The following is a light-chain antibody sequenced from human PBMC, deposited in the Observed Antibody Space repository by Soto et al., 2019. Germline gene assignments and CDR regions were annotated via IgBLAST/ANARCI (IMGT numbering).Light chain of an antibody. CDR2: NVN. CDR3: SSYTNPNTVV. J-gene: IGLJ2*01. CDR1: SGDIGGYDY. V-gene: IGLV2-14*03. Sequence: QSALTQVASVSGAPGQSITISCTGTSGDIGGYDYVSWYQQHPGKAPKLMIYNVNYRPSGVSNRFSGSKSGNTASLTISGLQAEDEASYYCSSYTNPNTVVXGGGTKLTVL.